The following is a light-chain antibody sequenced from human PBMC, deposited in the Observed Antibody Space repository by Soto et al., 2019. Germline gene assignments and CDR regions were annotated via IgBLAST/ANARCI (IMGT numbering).Light chain of an antibody. CDR3: SSFSVSSTVI. Sequence: QSALTQHASVSGSPGQSITISCTGTSSDVGGYNYVSWYQHHPGKVPQLMIYDVSNRPSGVSKLFSGSKSGNTASLTISGLQSEDEVDYYCSSFSVSSTVIFGGGTKLTVL. J-gene: IGLJ2*01. V-gene: IGLV2-14*01. CDR2: DVS. CDR1: SSDVGGYNY.